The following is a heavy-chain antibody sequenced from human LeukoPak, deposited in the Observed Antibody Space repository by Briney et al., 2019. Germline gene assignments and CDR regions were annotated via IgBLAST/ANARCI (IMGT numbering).Heavy chain of an antibody. Sequence: SSETLSLTCTASGGSISSYYWSWIRQPPGKGLEWIGYIYYSGSTNYNPSLKSRVTISVDTSKNQFSLKLSSVTAADTAVYSCARRSGFGSGSYLFDYWGQGTLVTVSS. V-gene: IGHV4-59*01. CDR2: IYYSGST. CDR3: ARRSGFGSGSYLFDY. CDR1: GGSISSYY. J-gene: IGHJ4*02. D-gene: IGHD3-10*01.